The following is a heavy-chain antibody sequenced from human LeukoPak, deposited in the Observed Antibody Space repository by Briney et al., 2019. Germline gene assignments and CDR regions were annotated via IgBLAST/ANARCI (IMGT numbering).Heavy chain of an antibody. V-gene: IGHV3-15*01. CDR3: TSTLGY. CDR2: IQTITDGGTT. CDR1: GFTFRNVW. D-gene: IGHD3-16*01. J-gene: IGHJ4*02. Sequence: GGSLRLSCTASGFTFRNVWRTWVRQAPGKGLEWVGRIQTITDGGTTDYAAPVRGRFTISRDDSKNTLYLQMTSLKTEDTAVYYCTSTLGYWGQGTLVIVSS.